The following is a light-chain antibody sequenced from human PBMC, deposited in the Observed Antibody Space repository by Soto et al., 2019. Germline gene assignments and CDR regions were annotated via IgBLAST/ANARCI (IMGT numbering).Light chain of an antibody. CDR1: QSVTSNY. CDR2: GAS. Sequence: EIVLTQSPGTLSLSRGERATLSCRASQSVTSNYLAWYQQKPGQAPRLLVYGASSRATGISDRFSGSGSGTDFTLIISRLEPEDFAVYYCQHYVSPPITFGQGTRLEI. J-gene: IGKJ5*01. CDR3: QHYVSPPIT. V-gene: IGKV3-20*01.